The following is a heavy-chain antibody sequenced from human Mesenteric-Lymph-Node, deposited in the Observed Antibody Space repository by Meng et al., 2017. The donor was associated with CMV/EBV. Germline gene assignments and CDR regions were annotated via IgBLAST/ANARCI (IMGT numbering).Heavy chain of an antibody. V-gene: IGHV3-9*01. CDR3: ASGGHRGRNWNPTRYYYYGMDV. CDR2: ISWNSGSI. CDR1: GFTFDDYA. D-gene: IGHD1-1*01. J-gene: IGHJ6*02. Sequence: SLKISCAASGFTFDDYAMHWVRQAPGKGLEWVSGISWNSGSIGYADSVKGRFTISRDNAKNSLYLQMNSLRAEDTALYYCASGGHRGRNWNPTRYYYYGMDVWGQGTTVTVSS.